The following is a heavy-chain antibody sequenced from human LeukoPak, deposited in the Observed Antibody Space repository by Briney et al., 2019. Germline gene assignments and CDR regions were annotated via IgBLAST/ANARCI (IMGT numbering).Heavy chain of an antibody. V-gene: IGHV3-7*05. CDR2: IRQDGIEI. D-gene: IGHD1/OR15-1a*01. Sequence: GGSLRLSCAASGISFRTYWMSWVRQAPGKGLEWVANIRQDGIEIYYVDSVKGRFTISRDNSKNALYLQMNNLRAEDTAVYFCARLNWDRSSTLVAAVKDGFDFWGQGTLVTVSS. J-gene: IGHJ4*02. CDR1: GISFRTYW. CDR3: ARLNWDRSSTLVAAVKDGFDF.